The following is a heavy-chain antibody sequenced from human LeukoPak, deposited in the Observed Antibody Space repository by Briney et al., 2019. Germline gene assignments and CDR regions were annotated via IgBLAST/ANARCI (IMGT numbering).Heavy chain of an antibody. J-gene: IGHJ3*02. Sequence: GGSLRLSCAASGFTFSSYAMSWVRQAPGKGLEWVSAISGSGGSTYYADSVKGRFTTSRDNSKNTLYLQMNSLRAEDTAVYYCAKDRVLLRFLEWLSHAFDIWGQGTMVTVSS. D-gene: IGHD3-3*01. CDR1: GFTFSSYA. V-gene: IGHV3-23*01. CDR3: AKDRVLLRFLEWLSHAFDI. CDR2: ISGSGGST.